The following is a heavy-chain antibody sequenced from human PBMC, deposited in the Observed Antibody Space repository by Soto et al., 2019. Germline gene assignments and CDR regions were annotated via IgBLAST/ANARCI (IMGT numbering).Heavy chain of an antibody. CDR1: GGTFSSYA. D-gene: IGHD3-22*01. J-gene: IGHJ4*02. Sequence: SVKVSCKASGGTFSSYAISWVRQAPGQGLEWMGGIIPIFGTANYAQKFQGRVTITADESTSTAYMELSSLRSEDTAVYYCARDRYYYDSSGYFFDYWGQGTLVTVSS. CDR3: ARDRYYYDSSGYFFDY. CDR2: IIPIFGTA. V-gene: IGHV1-69*13.